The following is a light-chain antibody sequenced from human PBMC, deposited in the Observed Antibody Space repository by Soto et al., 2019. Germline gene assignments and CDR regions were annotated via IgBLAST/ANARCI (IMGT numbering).Light chain of an antibody. Sequence: DIQMTQSPSSLSASIGARVTITCQASHDIRKYLNWYQQKPGKAPKLLIYSASNLESGVPSRFSGSGFGTDFIFNISSLQPEDLATYYCQQYDNLPRTFGPGTKLEIK. CDR2: SAS. J-gene: IGKJ2*01. CDR3: QQYDNLPRT. V-gene: IGKV1-33*01. CDR1: HDIRKY.